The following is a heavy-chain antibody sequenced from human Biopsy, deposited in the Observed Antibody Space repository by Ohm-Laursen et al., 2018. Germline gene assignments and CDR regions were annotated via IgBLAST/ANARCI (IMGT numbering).Heavy chain of an antibody. V-gene: IGHV1-18*01. CDR3: ARDRPSVSTYGVD. CDR1: GYTFSMYA. D-gene: IGHD3-3*01. J-gene: IGHJ4*02. CDR2: SSAYNGKT. Sequence: GSSVKVSCKASGYTFSMYAIIWVRQAPGQGLEWMGWSSAYNGKTNYAQKFQGRLTMTTDTSTSTAYMELRSLRSDDTAVYYCARDRPSVSTYGVDWGQGTLVTVS.